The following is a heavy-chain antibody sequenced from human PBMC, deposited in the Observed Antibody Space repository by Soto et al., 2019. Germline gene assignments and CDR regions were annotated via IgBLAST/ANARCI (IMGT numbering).Heavy chain of an antibody. CDR2: SRNKAKSYTT. Sequence: GGSLRLSCATSGFTFSDHYMDWVRQAPGKGLEWVGRSRNKAKSYTTDYAASEKGRFTVSRDDPKNSLYLQMNSLKTEDTAVYYWARPATPYNDFDIWGQGTMVTVSS. D-gene: IGHD5-12*01. CDR3: ARPATPYNDFDI. CDR1: GFTFSDHY. J-gene: IGHJ3*02. V-gene: IGHV3-72*01.